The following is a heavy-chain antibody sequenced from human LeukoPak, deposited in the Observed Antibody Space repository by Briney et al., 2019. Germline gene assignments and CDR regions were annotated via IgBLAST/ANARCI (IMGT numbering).Heavy chain of an antibody. CDR3: ARAPDNYGIDDY. CDR2: INPSAGST. V-gene: IGHV1-46*04. D-gene: IGHD5-18*01. CDR1: GYTFTRYY. Sequence: ASVKVSCQASGYTFTRYYMHWVRQAPGQGLEWMGVINPSAGSTSYAPKLQGRVTLTRDASTSTVYMELSSLGYEDTAIYYCARAPDNYGIDDYWGQGTLLTVSS. J-gene: IGHJ4*02.